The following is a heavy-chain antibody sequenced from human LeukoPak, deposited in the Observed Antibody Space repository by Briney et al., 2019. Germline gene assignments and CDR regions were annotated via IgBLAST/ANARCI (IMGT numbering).Heavy chain of an antibody. Sequence: SETLSLTCTVSGGSISSYYWSWIRQPPGKGLEWIGYIYYSGSTNYTPSLKSRVTISVDTSKNQFSLKLSSMTAADTAVYYCASLYYYDSSSHIFDYWGQGTLVTVSS. V-gene: IGHV4-59*01. D-gene: IGHD3-22*01. CDR2: IYYSGST. CDR3: ASLYYYDSSSHIFDY. CDR1: GGSISSYY. J-gene: IGHJ4*02.